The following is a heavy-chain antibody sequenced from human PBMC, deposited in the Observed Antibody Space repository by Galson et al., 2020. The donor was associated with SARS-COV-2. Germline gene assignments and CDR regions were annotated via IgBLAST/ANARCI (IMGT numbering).Heavy chain of an antibody. CDR1: GFTFDDYA. CDR3: AKDILPATYDYGMDV. Sequence: GESLKISCAASGFTFDDYAMHWVRQAPGKGLEWVSLISWDGGSTYYADSVKGRFTISRDNSKNSLYLQMNSLRAEDTALYYCAKDILPATYDYGMDVWGQGTTVTVSS. J-gene: IGHJ6*02. V-gene: IGHV3-43D*03. CDR2: ISWDGGST.